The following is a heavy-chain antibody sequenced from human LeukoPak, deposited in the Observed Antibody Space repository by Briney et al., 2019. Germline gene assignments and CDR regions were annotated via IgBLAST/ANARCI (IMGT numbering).Heavy chain of an antibody. V-gene: IGHV2-5*01. CDR1: GFSLSTRGVG. D-gene: IGHD6-19*01. J-gene: IGHJ4*02. Sequence: TLSLTCTFSGFSLSTRGVGVGWIRQPPGKALEWLALIYWNDEKRIIPSLKSRLTLTKDTSKNQAVLTLTNMDPVDTATYYCAHPLEEQWLVAFDYWGQGALVTVFS. CDR2: IYWNDEK. CDR3: AHPLEEQWLVAFDY.